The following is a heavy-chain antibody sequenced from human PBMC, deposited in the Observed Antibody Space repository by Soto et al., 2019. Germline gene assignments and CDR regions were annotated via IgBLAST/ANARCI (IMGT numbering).Heavy chain of an antibody. CDR2: IYYTGTT. CDR1: GDSMSYYS. Sequence: SETLSLTCTVSGDSMSYYSWSWIRQPPGKRLEWIGYIYYTGTTNYNPSLNSRVTISVDTSKNQFSLKLSSVTAADTAVYYCARDSSGYYPDYWGQGTLVT. CDR3: ARDSSGYYPDY. V-gene: IGHV4-59*01. D-gene: IGHD3-22*01. J-gene: IGHJ4*02.